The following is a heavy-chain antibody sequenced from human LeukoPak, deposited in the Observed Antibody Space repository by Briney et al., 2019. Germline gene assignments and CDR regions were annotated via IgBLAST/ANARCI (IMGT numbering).Heavy chain of an antibody. CDR3: ARGRVPAAIHGMDV. CDR1: GGSISIGGYS. D-gene: IGHD2-2*01. J-gene: IGHJ6*04. V-gene: IGHV4-30-2*01. Sequence: SETLSLTCAVSGGSISIGGYSWSWIRQPPGKGLEWIGYIYHSGSTYYNPSLKSRVTISVDRSKNQCSLKLSSVTAAETEVYYCARGRVPAAIHGMDVWGKGTTVSVSS. CDR2: IYHSGST.